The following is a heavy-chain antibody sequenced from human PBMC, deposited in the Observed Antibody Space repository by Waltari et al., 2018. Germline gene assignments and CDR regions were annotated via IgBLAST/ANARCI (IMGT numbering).Heavy chain of an antibody. Sequence: QLQLQESGPGLAKPSETLSLTCTVSGGAIGSSRYSWGWLGQPPGKGLEWFGSIDYSGSTYYNPSLKSRVTISVDTSKNQFSLKLSSVTAADTAVYYCARNVSSISSSRDAFDYWGQGTLISVPS. D-gene: IGHD6-13*01. J-gene: IGHJ4*02. CDR1: GGAIGSSRYS. V-gene: IGHV4-39*07. CDR3: ARNVSSISSSRDAFDY. CDR2: IDYSGST.